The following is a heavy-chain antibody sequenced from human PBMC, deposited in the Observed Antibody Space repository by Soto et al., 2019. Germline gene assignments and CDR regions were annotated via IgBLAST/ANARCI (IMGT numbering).Heavy chain of an antibody. CDR1: GFTFSSYS. V-gene: IGHV3-21*01. D-gene: IGHD2-2*02. CDR3: ARFSPRSQSKYTYDY. Sequence: PGGSLRLSCAASGFTFSSYSMNWVRQAPGKGLEWVSSISSSSSYIYYADSVKGRFTISRDNAKNSLYLQMNSLRAEDTAVYYCARFSPRSQSKYTYDYWGQGTLVTVSS. J-gene: IGHJ4*02. CDR2: ISSSSSYI.